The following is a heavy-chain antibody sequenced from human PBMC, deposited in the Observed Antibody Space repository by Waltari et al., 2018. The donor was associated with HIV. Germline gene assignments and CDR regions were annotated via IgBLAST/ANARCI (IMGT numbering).Heavy chain of an antibody. D-gene: IGHD4-4*01. J-gene: IGHJ4*02. CDR1: GYNFSRYW. V-gene: IGHV5-51*01. Sequence: EVQLEPSGAEMTKPGESLRISCKGSGYNFSRYWISWVRQIPGKGLEWMGIIFPSDSTTRYSPSFRGQVTISADKSINTTYLQWTTLKASDSAIYYCATGPDHYCDFWGQGTQVTVSS. CDR3: ATGPDHYCDF. CDR2: IFPSDSTT.